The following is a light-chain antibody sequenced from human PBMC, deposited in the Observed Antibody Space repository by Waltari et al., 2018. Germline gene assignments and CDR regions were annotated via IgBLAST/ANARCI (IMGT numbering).Light chain of an antibody. V-gene: IGLV3-19*01. J-gene: IGLJ3*02. CDR3: NSRDSSGQHLAV. CDR1: SLRSYY. CDR2: GKN. Sequence: SSVLTQYPAVSVPLGQTVRITCQGDSLRSYYASCYQQKPGQAPILVFYGKNSRPSGIPDRFSGSRSGSTASLTITGAQAEDEADYHCNSRDSSGQHLAVFGGGTKLTVL.